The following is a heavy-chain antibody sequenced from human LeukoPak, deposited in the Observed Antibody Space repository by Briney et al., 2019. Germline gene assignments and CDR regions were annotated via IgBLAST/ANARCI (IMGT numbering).Heavy chain of an antibody. CDR2: IHFDGSIK. Sequence: GGSLRLSCVASCFMFSTSGLHWVRQAPDKGLEWVAYIHFDGSIKFYADSVNGRFTISRDNSKNTLYLQMDSLRSEDTAIYYCSKEGVRCCHDDSWGRGTLVTVSS. V-gene: IGHV3-30*02. J-gene: IGHJ5*01. CDR3: SKEGVRCCHDDS. CDR1: CFMFSTSG. D-gene: IGHD2-8*01.